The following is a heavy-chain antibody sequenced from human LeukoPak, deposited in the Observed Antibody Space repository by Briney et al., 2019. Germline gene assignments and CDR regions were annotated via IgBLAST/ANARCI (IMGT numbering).Heavy chain of an antibody. J-gene: IGHJ3*02. CDR3: ARMATYSGMWPYSAFDI. D-gene: IGHD1-26*01. Sequence: SETLSLTCVVSGYSISSGYYWGWIRQPPGKGLEWIGSIYRSGRTYYNPSLKSRVTISVDTSKNQFSLKLSSVTAADTALYYCARMATYSGMWPYSAFDIWGQGTMVTVSS. V-gene: IGHV4-38-2*01. CDR2: IYRSGRT. CDR1: GYSISSGYY.